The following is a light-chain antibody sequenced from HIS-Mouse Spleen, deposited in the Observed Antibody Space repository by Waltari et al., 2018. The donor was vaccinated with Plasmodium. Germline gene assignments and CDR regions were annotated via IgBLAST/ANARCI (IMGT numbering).Light chain of an antibody. CDR2: EDS. CDR1: ALPKKS. Sequence: SYELTQPPLVSVSPGQTARITCSGDALPKKSAYWYQQKSGQAPVLVIYEDSKRPSGIPERFSGSSSGTMATLTISGAQVEDEADYYCYSTDSSGNHRVFGGGTKLTVL. V-gene: IGLV3-10*01. CDR3: YSTDSSGNHRV. J-gene: IGLJ3*02.